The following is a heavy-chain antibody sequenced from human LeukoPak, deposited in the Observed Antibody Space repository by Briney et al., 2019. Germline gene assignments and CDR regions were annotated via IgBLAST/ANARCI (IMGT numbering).Heavy chain of an antibody. CDR3: AYGSGIH. J-gene: IGHJ4*02. CDR1: GYTSTGCF. Sequence: GASVKVSCKASGYTSTGCFIHYVRQAPGQGLEWMGWINPNSGGTNYAQKFQGRVTMTRDTSISTAYMELSRLRSDDTAVYYCAYGSGIHWGQGTLVTVSS. D-gene: IGHD3-10*01. V-gene: IGHV1-2*02. CDR2: INPNSGGT.